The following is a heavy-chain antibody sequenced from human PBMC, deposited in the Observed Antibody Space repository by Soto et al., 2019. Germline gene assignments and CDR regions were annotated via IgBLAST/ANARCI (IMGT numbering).Heavy chain of an antibody. V-gene: IGHV4-4*02. CDR3: ASLQSITMVRGVNY. D-gene: IGHD3-10*01. J-gene: IGHJ4*02. CDR1: GGSISSSNW. CDR2: IYHSGST. Sequence: SSETLSLTCAVSGGSISSSNWWSWVRQPPGKGLEWIGEIYHSGSTNYNPSLKSRVTISVDTSKNQFSLKLSSVTAADTAVYYCASLQSITMVRGVNYWGQGTLVTVSS.